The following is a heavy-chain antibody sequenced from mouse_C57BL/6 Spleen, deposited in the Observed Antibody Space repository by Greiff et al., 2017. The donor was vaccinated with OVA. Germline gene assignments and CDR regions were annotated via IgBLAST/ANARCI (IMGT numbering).Heavy chain of an antibody. CDR3: ARRGYDGFFDY. D-gene: IGHD2-3*01. J-gene: IGHJ2*01. V-gene: IGHV1-69*01. CDR1: GYTFTSYW. CDR2: IDPSDSYT. Sequence: QVQLQQSGAELVMPGASVKLSCKASGYTFTSYWMHWVKQRPGQGLEWIGEIDPSDSYTNYNQKFKGKSTLTVDKSSSTAYMQLSSLTSEDSAVDYCARRGYDGFFDYWGQGTTLTVSS.